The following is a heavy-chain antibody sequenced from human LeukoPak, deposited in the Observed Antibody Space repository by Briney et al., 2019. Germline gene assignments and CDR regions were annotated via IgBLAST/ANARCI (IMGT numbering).Heavy chain of an antibody. V-gene: IGHV4-59*01. CDR3: ASTVWSGYYVNWFDP. D-gene: IGHD3-3*01. J-gene: IGHJ5*02. CDR1: GGSISSYY. Sequence: SETLSLTCTVSGGSISSYYWSWIRQPPGKGLEWIGYIYYSGSTNYNPSLKSRVTISVDTSKNQFSLKLSSVTAADTAVYYCASTVWSGYYVNWFDPWAQGTLVTVSS. CDR2: IYYSGST.